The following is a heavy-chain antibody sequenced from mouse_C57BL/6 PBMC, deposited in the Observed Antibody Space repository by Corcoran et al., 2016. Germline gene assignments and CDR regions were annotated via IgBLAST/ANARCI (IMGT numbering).Heavy chain of an antibody. CDR1: CYTFTDYY. CDR2: IYPGSGNT. J-gene: IGHJ2*01. CDR3: ARADYGSSWDYCDY. D-gene: IGHD1-1*01. Sequence: QVQLKQSVAELVRPGASVKLSCKASCYTFTDYYINWVKQRPGQGLDWIARIYPGSGNTYYNEKFKGKATLTEEKSSSTAYMQLSSLTSEDSAVYFCARADYGSSWDYCDYWGQGTTLTVSS. V-gene: IGHV1-76*01.